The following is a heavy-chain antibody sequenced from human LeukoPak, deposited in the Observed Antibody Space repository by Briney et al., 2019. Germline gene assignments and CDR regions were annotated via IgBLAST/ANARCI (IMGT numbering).Heavy chain of an antibody. CDR3: AKDVVGARYNYFDY. CDR2: ISGSSGST. D-gene: IGHD1-26*01. Sequence: GGSLRLSCAVSGFTFSSSAMSWVRQAPGKGLEWVSGISGSSGSTNYADSVKGRFTISRDNSKNTLYLQMNSLRPEDTAVYYCAKDVVGARYNYFDYWGQGTLVTVSS. J-gene: IGHJ4*02. V-gene: IGHV3-23*01. CDR1: GFTFSSSA.